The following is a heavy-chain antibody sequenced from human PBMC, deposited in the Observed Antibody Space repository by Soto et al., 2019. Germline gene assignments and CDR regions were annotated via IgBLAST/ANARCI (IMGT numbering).Heavy chain of an antibody. CDR1: GFTFGDYA. Sequence: PGGSLRLSCTASGFTFGDYAMSWVRQAQGKGLEWVGFIRSKAYGGTTEYAASVKGRFTISRDDSKSIAYLQMISLKTEDTAVYYCTRLRDGDYFDYWGQGTLVTVSS. V-gene: IGHV3-49*04. CDR2: IRSKAYGGTT. J-gene: IGHJ4*02. D-gene: IGHD3-10*01. CDR3: TRLRDGDYFDY.